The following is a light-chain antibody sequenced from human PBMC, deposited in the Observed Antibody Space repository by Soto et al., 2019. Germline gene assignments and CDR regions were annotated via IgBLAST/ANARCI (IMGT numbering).Light chain of an antibody. J-gene: IGLJ3*02. CDR3: QGWDGSAAPWV. V-gene: IGLV3-21*02. Sequence: SYELTQPPSVSVAPGQTARITCGGSNSGKKRVYWHQQRQGHAPVVVIYSDNDRPSGIPDRFSCSNSGNTATLTISRVEAGDEADYYCQGWDGSAAPWVFGGGTKLTVL. CDR2: SDN. CDR1: NSGKKR.